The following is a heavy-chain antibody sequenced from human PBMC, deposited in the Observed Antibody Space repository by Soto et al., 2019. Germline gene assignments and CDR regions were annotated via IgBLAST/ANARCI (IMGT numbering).Heavy chain of an antibody. V-gene: IGHV3-9*01. Sequence: QPGGSLRLSCAASGFTFSSYGMHWVRQAPGKGLEWVSGISWNSGSIGYADSVKGRFTISRDNAKNSLYLQMNSLRAEDTALYYCAKDMPRSGPRYFDCWGQGTLVTVSS. J-gene: IGHJ4*02. CDR1: GFTFSSYG. CDR3: AKDMPRSGPRYFDC. D-gene: IGHD6-19*01. CDR2: ISWNSGSI.